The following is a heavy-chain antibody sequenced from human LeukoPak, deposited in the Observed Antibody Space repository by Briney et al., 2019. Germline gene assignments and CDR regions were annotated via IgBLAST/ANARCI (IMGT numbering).Heavy chain of an antibody. J-gene: IGHJ6*03. V-gene: IGHV4-61*02. Sequence: SETPSLTCTVSGGSISSGSYYWSWIRQPAGKGLEWIGRIYTSGSTNYNPSLKSPVTISVDTSKNQFSLKLSSVTAADTAVYYCARGGLQGYCSSTSCYTTSRGYYYYMDVWGKGTTVTVSS. D-gene: IGHD2-2*02. CDR3: ARGGLQGYCSSTSCYTTSRGYYYYMDV. CDR1: GGSISSGSYY. CDR2: IYTSGST.